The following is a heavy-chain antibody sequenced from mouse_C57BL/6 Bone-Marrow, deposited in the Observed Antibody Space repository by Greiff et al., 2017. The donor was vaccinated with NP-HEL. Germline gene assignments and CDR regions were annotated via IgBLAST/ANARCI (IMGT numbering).Heavy chain of an antibody. J-gene: IGHJ4*01. CDR1: GFTFSDYG. Sequence: EVQLQQSGGGLVKPGGSLKLSCAASGFTFSDYGMHWVRQAPEKGLEWVAYISSGSSTIYYADTVKGRFTISRDNAKNTLFLQMTSLRSEDTAMYYCARLITTVVALYAMDYWGQGTSVTVSS. CDR3: ARLITTVVALYAMDY. V-gene: IGHV5-17*01. CDR2: ISSGSSTI. D-gene: IGHD1-1*01.